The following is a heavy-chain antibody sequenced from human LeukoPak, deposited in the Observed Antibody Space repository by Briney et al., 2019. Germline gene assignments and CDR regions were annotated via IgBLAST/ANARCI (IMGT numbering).Heavy chain of an antibody. CDR2: IWYDGSNK. Sequence: GGSLRLSGAASGFTFSSYGMHWVRQAPGKGLEWVAVIWYDGSNKYYADSVKGRFTISRDNSKNTLYLQMNSLRAEDTAVYYCARERKRRYFDYWGQGTLVTVSS. J-gene: IGHJ4*02. V-gene: IGHV3-33*01. D-gene: IGHD1-14*01. CDR1: GFTFSSYG. CDR3: ARERKRRYFDY.